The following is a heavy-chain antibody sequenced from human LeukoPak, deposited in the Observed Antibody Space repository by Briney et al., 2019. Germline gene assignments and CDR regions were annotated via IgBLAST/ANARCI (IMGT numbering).Heavy chain of an antibody. CDR3: ARDLSTGTTSNYFDY. D-gene: IGHD1-1*01. J-gene: IGHJ4*02. CDR2: IIPIFGTA. Sequence: ASVKVSCKASGGTFSSYAISWVRQAPGQGLEWMGGIIPIFGTANYAQKFQGRVTITTDESTSTAYMELSSLRSEDTAVYYCARDLSTGTTSNYFDYWGQGTLVTVSS. V-gene: IGHV1-69*05. CDR1: GGTFSSYA.